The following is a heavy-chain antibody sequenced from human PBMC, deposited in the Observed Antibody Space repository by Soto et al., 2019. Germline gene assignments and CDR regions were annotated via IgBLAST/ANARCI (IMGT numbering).Heavy chain of an antibody. CDR2: VSDSGGTT. V-gene: IGHV3-23*01. CDR1: GFTFSTYA. CDR3: VQRGGSGYYGAFDY. Sequence: PGGSLRLSCAASGFTFSTYAMTWVRQAPGKGLEWVSGVSDSGGTTYYADSVKGRFTISRDNSRNTLYLQMNSLRGEDTAVYYCVQRGGSGYYGAFDYWGHGILVTVSS. D-gene: IGHD3-22*01. J-gene: IGHJ4*01.